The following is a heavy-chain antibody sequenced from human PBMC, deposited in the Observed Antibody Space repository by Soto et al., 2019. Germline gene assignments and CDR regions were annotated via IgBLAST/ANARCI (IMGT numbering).Heavy chain of an antibody. Sequence: PSQTLSLTCAISGDSVSSNSAAWNWIRQSPSRGLEWLGRTYYRSKWYNDYAVSVKSRITINPDTSKNQFSLQLNSVTPEDTAVYYCARGPNRNYCSSTSCYTTAYYYGMDVWGQGTTVTVSS. V-gene: IGHV6-1*01. J-gene: IGHJ6*02. CDR1: GDSVSSNSAA. CDR3: ARGPNRNYCSSTSCYTTAYYYGMDV. D-gene: IGHD2-2*02. CDR2: TYYRSKWYN.